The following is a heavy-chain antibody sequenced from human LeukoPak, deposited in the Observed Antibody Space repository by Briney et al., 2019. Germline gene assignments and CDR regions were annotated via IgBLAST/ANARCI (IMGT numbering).Heavy chain of an antibody. Sequence: GGSHRLSCSASGSSFSSYGMYWVRQAPGKGLEYVSAISSNGGSTYYADSVKGRFTISRDNSKNTLYLKMSSLRAEDTAVYYCVKVVTTVTTLLGVFDICGQRTMFTVSS. V-gene: IGHV3-64D*06. CDR1: GSSFSSYG. CDR3: VKVVTTVTTLLGVFDI. CDR2: ISSNGGST. D-gene: IGHD4-17*01. J-gene: IGHJ3*02.